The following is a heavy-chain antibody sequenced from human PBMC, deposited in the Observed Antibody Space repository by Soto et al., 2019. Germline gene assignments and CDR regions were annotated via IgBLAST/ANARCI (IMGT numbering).Heavy chain of an antibody. Sequence: PSETMSLTCAAYGGSFNDSFWSWLRQTPGKGLEWIGEINLGGITKLTPSLRSRVTISLDTSKKPSSLRLRSVTAADTAVYFCARGHRMLSQGGGKFYYSVYGMDVWGQGTTVTVSS. CDR3: ARGHRMLSQGGGKFYYSVYGMDV. CDR1: GGSFNDSF. CDR2: INLGGIT. D-gene: IGHD2-15*01. J-gene: IGHJ6*02. V-gene: IGHV4-34*01.